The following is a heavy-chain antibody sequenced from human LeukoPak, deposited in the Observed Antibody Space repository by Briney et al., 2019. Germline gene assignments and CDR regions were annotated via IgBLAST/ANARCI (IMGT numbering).Heavy chain of an antibody. V-gene: IGHV3-30-3*01. Sequence: PGRSLRLSCAASGFTFSSYAMHWVRQAPGKGLEWVAVISYDGSNKYYADSVKGRFTISRDNSKNTLYLQMNSLRAEDTAVYYCARVGTTVTTEDAFDIWGQGTMVTVSS. CDR3: ARVGTTVTTEDAFDI. CDR1: GFTFSSYA. D-gene: IGHD4-17*01. CDR2: ISYDGSNK. J-gene: IGHJ3*02.